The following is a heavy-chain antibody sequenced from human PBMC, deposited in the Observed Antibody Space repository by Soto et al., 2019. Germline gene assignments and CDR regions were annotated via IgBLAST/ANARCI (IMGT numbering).Heavy chain of an antibody. CDR2: INSDGSTT. J-gene: IGHJ6*02. V-gene: IGHV3-74*01. CDR3: AREYTAWPLAYGLDV. D-gene: IGHD2-2*02. Sequence: GGSLRLSCAASGVSFRRCWMHWVRQAPEKGLVWVSRINSDGSTTTYADSVKGRFSISRDNAKNTLYLQMNSLRAEDTAVYYCAREYTAWPLAYGLDVWGQGTTVTVSS. CDR1: GVSFRRCW.